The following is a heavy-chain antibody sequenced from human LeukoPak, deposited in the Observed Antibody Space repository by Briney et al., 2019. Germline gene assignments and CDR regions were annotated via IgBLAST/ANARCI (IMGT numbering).Heavy chain of an antibody. CDR1: GFTFNSYW. J-gene: IGHJ4*02. CDR3: AKDRYYDSSGYPTFDY. D-gene: IGHD3-22*01. Sequence: GGSLRLSCAASGFTFNSYWMHWVRQAPGKGLVWVSRINTDGTTTNYADSVKGRFTISRDNAENTLYLQMNSLRAEDTAVYYCAKDRYYDSSGYPTFDYWGQGTLVTVSS. CDR2: INTDGTTT. V-gene: IGHV3-74*01.